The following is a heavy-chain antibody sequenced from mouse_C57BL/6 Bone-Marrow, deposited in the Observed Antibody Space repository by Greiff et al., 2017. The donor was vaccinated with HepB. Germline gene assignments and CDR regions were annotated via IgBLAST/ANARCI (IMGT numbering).Heavy chain of an antibody. CDR3: ASYSSSPYFDY. CDR2: INPYNGGT. J-gene: IGHJ2*01. V-gene: IGHV1-19*01. CDR1: GYTFTDYY. D-gene: IGHD1-1*01. Sequence: VQLQQSGPVLVKPGASVKMSCKASGYTFTDYYMNWVKQSHGKSLEWIGVINPYNGGTSYNQKFKGKATLTVDKSSSTAYMELNSLTSEDSAVYYCASYSSSPYFDYWGQGTTLTVSS.